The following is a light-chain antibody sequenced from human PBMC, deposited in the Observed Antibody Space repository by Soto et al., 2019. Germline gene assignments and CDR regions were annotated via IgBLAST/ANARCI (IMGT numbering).Light chain of an antibody. CDR1: QSVSSY. V-gene: IGKV3-11*01. J-gene: IGKJ4*01. Sequence: EIVLTQSPATLSLSPGERATLSCRASQSVSSYLAWYQQKPGQAPRLLIYDASNKATGIPARISGSGSGTDFTLTISSLEPEDFAVYYCHQRSNWPLTFGGEPKVEIK. CDR2: DAS. CDR3: HQRSNWPLT.